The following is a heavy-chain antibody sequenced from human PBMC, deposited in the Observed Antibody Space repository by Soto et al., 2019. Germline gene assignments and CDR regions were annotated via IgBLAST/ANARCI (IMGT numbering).Heavy chain of an antibody. D-gene: IGHD1-7*01. CDR3: AIGNSDINYNFEN. V-gene: IGHV3-23*01. CDR2: ISVSGRNT. J-gene: IGHJ4*02. Sequence: GGSLRLSCAASGLTFSSYAMSWVRQAPGKGLEWVSTISVSGRNTYYADSVKGRFTISRDNSKSTLFLQMNSLRADDTAVYYCAIGNSDINYNFENWGQGTLVTVSS. CDR1: GLTFSSYA.